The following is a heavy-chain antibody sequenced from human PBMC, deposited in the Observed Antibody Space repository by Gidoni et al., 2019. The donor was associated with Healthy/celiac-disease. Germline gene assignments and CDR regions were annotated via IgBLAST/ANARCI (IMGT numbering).Heavy chain of an antibody. CDR3: ARHIGSVYSSSWYEPFDY. CDR2: IYFSGST. V-gene: IGHV4-39*01. J-gene: IGHJ4*02. D-gene: IGHD6-13*01. Sequence: QLQLQESGPGLVKPSETLSLTCTVSGGSISSSSYSWGWIRQPPGKGLEWIGSIYFSGSTYYNPSLKSRVTISVDTSKNLFSLKLSSVTAADTAVYYCARHIGSVYSSSWYEPFDYWGQGTLVTVSS. CDR1: GGSISSSSYS.